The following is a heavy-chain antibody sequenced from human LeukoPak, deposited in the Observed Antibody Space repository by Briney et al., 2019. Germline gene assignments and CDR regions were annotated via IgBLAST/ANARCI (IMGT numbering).Heavy chain of an antibody. Sequence: GGSLRLSCAASGFTFNSYSMNWVRQAPGKGLEWVSSISSSSSYIYYADSVKGRFTISRDNAKNSLYLQMNSLRAEDTAVYYCAREISGPLAAAGGYYYYYMDVWGKGTTVTIPS. J-gene: IGHJ6*03. CDR3: AREISGPLAAAGGYYYYYMDV. V-gene: IGHV3-21*01. D-gene: IGHD6-13*01. CDR2: ISSSSSYI. CDR1: GFTFNSYS.